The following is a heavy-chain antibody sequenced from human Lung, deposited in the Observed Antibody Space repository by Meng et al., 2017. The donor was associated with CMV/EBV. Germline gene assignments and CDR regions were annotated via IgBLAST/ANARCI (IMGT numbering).Heavy chain of an antibody. CDR2: IIPILGLT. Sequence: SVKVSXKASGGTFGSYTISWVRQAPGQGLEWMGRIIPILGLTNYAQRFEARVTMTADKSTSTAYMELSSLTSEDTAVYYCARGGIYADDYLGLDVWGKGTTVTVSS. D-gene: IGHD1-26*01. CDR3: ARGGIYADDYLGLDV. CDR1: GGTFGSYT. J-gene: IGHJ6*04. V-gene: IGHV1-69*02.